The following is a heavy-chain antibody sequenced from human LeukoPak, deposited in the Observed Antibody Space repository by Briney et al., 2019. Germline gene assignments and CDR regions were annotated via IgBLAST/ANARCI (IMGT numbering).Heavy chain of an antibody. CDR3: AKDRYSGSGTYDY. CDR2: IISGSGGST. J-gene: IGHJ4*02. Sequence: GGSLRLSCAASGFTFSSYAMSWVRQAPGKGLEWVSGIISGSGGSTYYADSVKGRFTISRDNSKKPLYLQMNSLRAEDTAVYYCAKDRYSGSGTYDYWGQGTLVTVSS. V-gene: IGHV3-23*01. D-gene: IGHD3-10*01. CDR1: GFTFSSYA.